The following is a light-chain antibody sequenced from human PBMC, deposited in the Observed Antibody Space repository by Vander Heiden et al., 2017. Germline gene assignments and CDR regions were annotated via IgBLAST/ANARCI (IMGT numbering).Light chain of an antibody. CDR2: QDN. V-gene: IGLV3-1*01. CDR3: QAWDSNTGV. CDR1: KLGNKY. Sequence: SYELTQPPSVSVSTGQTASITCSGDKLGNKYACWYQHKPGQSTVLVIYQDNKRPSGIPERFSGSNSGNTATLTISGTQAMDEADYYCQAWDSNTGVFGGGTKLTVL. J-gene: IGLJ2*01.